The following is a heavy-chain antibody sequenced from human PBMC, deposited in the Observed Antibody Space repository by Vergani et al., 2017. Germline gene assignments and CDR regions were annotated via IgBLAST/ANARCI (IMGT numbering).Heavy chain of an antibody. Sequence: QVRLQESGPGLVKPSPTLSLTCTVSGGSISSGSCYWSWIRQPAGKGLEWIGRIYTSGSTNYHPSLKSRVTLSVDTSKNQFSLKLSSVTAADTAVYYCAREVKYYYGSGSYYNVIYIDYWGQGTLVTVYS. CDR1: GGSISSGSCY. D-gene: IGHD3-10*01. CDR3: AREVKYYYGSGSYYNVIYIDY. J-gene: IGHJ4*02. CDR2: IYTSGST. V-gene: IGHV4-61*02.